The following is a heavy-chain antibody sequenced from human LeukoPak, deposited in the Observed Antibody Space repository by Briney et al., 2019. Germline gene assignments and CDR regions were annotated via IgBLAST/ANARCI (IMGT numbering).Heavy chain of an antibody. D-gene: IGHD1-26*01. J-gene: IGHJ4*02. V-gene: IGHV4-59*08. CDR2: IHYSGST. Sequence: PSETLSLTCTVSGGSINNYYWNWLRQPPGKGLEWIGYIHYSGSTNYNPSLKSRVTISVDTSKNQFSLNLSSVTAADTAVYYCARVSGSYWYWDQGTLVTVSS. CDR1: GGSINNYY. CDR3: ARVSGSYWY.